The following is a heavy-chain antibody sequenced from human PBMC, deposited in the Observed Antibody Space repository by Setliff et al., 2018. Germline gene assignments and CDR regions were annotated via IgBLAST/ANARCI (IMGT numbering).Heavy chain of an antibody. V-gene: IGHV1-69*06. CDR3: ARGRHPPWSGYPYYYMDV. J-gene: IGHJ6*03. CDR1: GGTFSSYA. Sequence: SVKVSCKSSGGTFSSYAISWVRQAPGQGLEWMGRIIPIFGTANYAQKFQGRVTITADKSTSTAYMELSSLRSEDTAVYYCARGRHPPWSGYPYYYMDVWGKGTTVTV. D-gene: IGHD3-3*01. CDR2: IIPIFGTA.